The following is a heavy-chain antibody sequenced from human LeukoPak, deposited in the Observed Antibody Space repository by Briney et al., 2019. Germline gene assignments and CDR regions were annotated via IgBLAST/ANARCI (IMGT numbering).Heavy chain of an antibody. J-gene: IGHJ4*02. V-gene: IGHV3-21*01. CDR3: AKNRQSSSSDFDY. CDR1: GFTFSVYT. CDR2: ISSSSSFI. D-gene: IGHD6-6*01. Sequence: GGSLRLSCAASGFTFSVYTMNWVRQAPGKGLEWVSSISSSSSFISYADSVKGRFTISRDNAKDSLFLQMSDLRAEDTAVYYCAKNRQSSSSDFDYWGQGTLVTFSS.